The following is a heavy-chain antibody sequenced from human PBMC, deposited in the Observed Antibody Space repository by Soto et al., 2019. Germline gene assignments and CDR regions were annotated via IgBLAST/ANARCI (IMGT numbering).Heavy chain of an antibody. J-gene: IGHJ6*02. CDR3: TTDPKYYDFWSGYYYYYYGMDV. Sequence: GSLRLSCAASGFTFSNAWMSWVRQAPGKGLEWVGRIKSKTDGGTTDYAAPVKGRFTISRDDSKNTLYLQMNSLKTEDTAVYYCTTDPKYYDFWSGYYYYYYGMDVWGQGTTVTVSS. CDR1: GFTFSNAW. V-gene: IGHV3-15*01. D-gene: IGHD3-3*01. CDR2: IKSKTDGGTT.